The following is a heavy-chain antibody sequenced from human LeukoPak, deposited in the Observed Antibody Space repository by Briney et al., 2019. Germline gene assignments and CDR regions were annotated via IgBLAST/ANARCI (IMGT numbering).Heavy chain of an antibody. CDR3: AKDRRQLNYYYYYMDV. Sequence: PGGSLRLSCAASGFTFNTYGMHWVRQAPGKGLEWVAFIRYDGSNKYYADSVKGRFTISRDNSKNTLYLQMNSLRAEDTAVYYCAKDRRQLNYYYYYMDVWGKGTTVTVSS. CDR2: IRYDGSNK. CDR1: GFTFNTYG. J-gene: IGHJ6*03. V-gene: IGHV3-30*02. D-gene: IGHD6-13*01.